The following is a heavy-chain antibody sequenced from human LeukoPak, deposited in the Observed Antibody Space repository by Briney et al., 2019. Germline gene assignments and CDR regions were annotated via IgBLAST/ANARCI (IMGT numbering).Heavy chain of an antibody. D-gene: IGHD6-19*01. CDR1: GYTFTGYY. J-gene: IGHJ4*02. V-gene: IGHV1-2*06. Sequence: ASVKVSCKASGYTFTGYYMHWVRQAPGQGLEWMGRINPNSGGTNYAQEFQGRVTMTRDTSISTAYMELSRLRSDDTAVYYCATLGGRGWYYFDYWEQGTLVTVSS. CDR3: ATLGGRGWYYFDY. CDR2: INPNSGGT.